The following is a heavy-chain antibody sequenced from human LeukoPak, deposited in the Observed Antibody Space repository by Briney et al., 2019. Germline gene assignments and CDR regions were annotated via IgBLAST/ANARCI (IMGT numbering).Heavy chain of an antibody. CDR3: ARDWAVGYGDYLFDY. Sequence: PGGSLRLSRAASGFTFSSYEMNWVRQAPGKGLEWVSYISSSGSTIYYADSVKGRFTISRDNAKNSLYLQMNSLRAEDTAVYYCARDWAVGYGDYLFDYWGQGTLVTVSS. J-gene: IGHJ4*02. CDR1: GFTFSSYE. V-gene: IGHV3-48*03. CDR2: ISSSGSTI. D-gene: IGHD4-17*01.